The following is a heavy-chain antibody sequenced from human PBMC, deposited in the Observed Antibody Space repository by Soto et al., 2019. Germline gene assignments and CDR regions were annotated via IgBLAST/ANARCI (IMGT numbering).Heavy chain of an antibody. D-gene: IGHD3-22*01. CDR3: ARHRAGMIVEGGAFDI. CDR1: GGSISSSSYY. V-gene: IGHV4-39*01. Sequence: SETVSLTCTVSGGSISSSSYYWGWIRQPPGKGLEWIGSIYYSGSTYYNPSLKSRVTISVDTSKNQFSLKLSSVTAADTAVYYCARHRAGMIVEGGAFDIWGQGTMVTVSS. CDR2: IYYSGST. J-gene: IGHJ3*02.